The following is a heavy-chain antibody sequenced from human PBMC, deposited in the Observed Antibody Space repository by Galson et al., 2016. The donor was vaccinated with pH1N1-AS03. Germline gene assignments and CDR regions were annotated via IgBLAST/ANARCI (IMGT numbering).Heavy chain of an antibody. CDR2: INYDGSSA. V-gene: IGHV3-74*01. Sequence: SLRLSCAASGFSFSSYWMHWVRQAPGKGLVWVSHINYDGSSATYADSVKGRFTISRDNAKNTLYLQMNSLTAEDTAVYFCARDGDGTTDLDSWGQGTLVTVSS. D-gene: IGHD1-1*01. J-gene: IGHJ4*02. CDR1: GFSFSSYW. CDR3: ARDGDGTTDLDS.